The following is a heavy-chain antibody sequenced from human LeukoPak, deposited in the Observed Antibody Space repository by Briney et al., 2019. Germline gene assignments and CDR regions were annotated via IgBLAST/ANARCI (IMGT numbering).Heavy chain of an antibody. D-gene: IGHD6-19*01. J-gene: IGHJ4*02. V-gene: IGHV3-23*01. CDR3: TRRGGSSGWGAFDY. Sequence: GGSLRLSCAASGFTFSSYTMNWVRQAPGKGLEWVSSISGSDGRTFYADSVKGRFTISRDNSQNTLYMQMSSLRAEDTAIYYCTRRGGSSGWGAFDYWGQGTLITVSS. CDR2: ISGSDGRT. CDR1: GFTFSSYT.